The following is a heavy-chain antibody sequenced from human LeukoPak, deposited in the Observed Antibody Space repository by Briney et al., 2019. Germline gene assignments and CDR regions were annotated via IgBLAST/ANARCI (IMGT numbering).Heavy chain of an antibody. CDR3: ARVQKDPRHYFDY. D-gene: IGHD1-1*01. V-gene: IGHV4-59*01. CDR1: GGSISSYY. J-gene: IGHJ4*02. CDR2: IYYSGST. Sequence: SETLSLTCTVSGGSISSYYWSWIRQPPGKGLEWIGYIYYSGSTNYNPSLKSRVTISVDTSKNQFSLKLSSVTAADTAVYYCARVQKDPRHYFDYWGQGTLVTVSS.